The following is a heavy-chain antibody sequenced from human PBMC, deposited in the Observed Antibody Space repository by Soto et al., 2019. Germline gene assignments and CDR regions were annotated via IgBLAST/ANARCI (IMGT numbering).Heavy chain of an antibody. V-gene: IGHV1-18*01. CDR2: VSAYNRNT. CDR3: ARERQYEPLLY. Sequence: QVQLVQSGVAVKKPGASVKVSCQASGYTFTNYGITWLRQAPGQGLEWMGWVSAYNRNTNYAQRFQDRVTMTTDTSTRTAYMALRNLKSDDPTIYFCARERQYEPLLYWGQGTLVTVSS. CDR1: GYTFTNYG. J-gene: IGHJ4*02. D-gene: IGHD2-2*01.